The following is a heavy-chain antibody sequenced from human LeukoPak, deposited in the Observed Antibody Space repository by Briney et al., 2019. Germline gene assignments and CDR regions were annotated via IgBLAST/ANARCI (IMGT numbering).Heavy chain of an antibody. CDR2: VTGSSTNT. CDR1: GFNFSNYA. J-gene: IGHJ4*02. CDR3: AKDRSSTTSCSNY. Sequence: GGSLRLSCAASGFNFSNYAMTWVRQAPGKGLEWVSAVTGSSTNTYYADSVKGRFTISRDNSKNMLYLEMNSLRVEDTAIYYCAKDRSSTTSCSNYWGRGTLVTVSS. V-gene: IGHV3-23*01. D-gene: IGHD2-2*01.